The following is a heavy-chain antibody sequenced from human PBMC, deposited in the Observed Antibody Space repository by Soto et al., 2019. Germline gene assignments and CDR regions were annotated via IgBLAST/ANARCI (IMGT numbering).Heavy chain of an antibody. CDR2: IYPGDSDT. CDR1: GYSFTSYW. CDR3: ARLGFPGAIYFDS. Sequence: GESLKISCKGSGYSFTSYWIGWVLHMPGKGLEWMGIIYPGDSDTRYSPSFQGQVTISADRSTNTAYLQWRSLRASDAAMYYCARLGFPGAIYFDSWGLGTLVTVSS. V-gene: IGHV5-51*01. J-gene: IGHJ4*02.